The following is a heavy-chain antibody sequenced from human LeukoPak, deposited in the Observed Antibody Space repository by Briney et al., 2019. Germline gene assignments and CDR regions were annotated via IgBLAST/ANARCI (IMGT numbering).Heavy chain of an antibody. CDR1: GFTLSDYY. CDR3: ARDLTGGDMFPDF. V-gene: IGHV3-11*06. D-gene: IGHD3-16*01. J-gene: IGHJ4*02. Sequence: GGSLSLSCAASGFTLSDYYMNWIRQPPGKGLEWVSYMSRSSSYTSYADSVKGRFTISRDDAKNSLYLQMNSLRAEDTGVYYCARDLTGGDMFPDFWGQGTRVAVSS. CDR2: MSRSSSYT.